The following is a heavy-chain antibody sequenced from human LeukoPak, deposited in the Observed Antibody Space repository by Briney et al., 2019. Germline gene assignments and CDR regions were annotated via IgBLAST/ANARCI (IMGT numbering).Heavy chain of an antibody. CDR3: ARERTLTSCYDY. D-gene: IGHD2-15*01. J-gene: IGHJ4*02. CDR1: GYTFTSYY. Sequence: ASVKVSCKTSGYTFTSYYIHWVRQAPGQGLEWVGVINPNSGGTNYAQKFQGRVTMTRDTSISTAYMELSRLRSDDTAVYYCARERTLTSCYDYWGQGTLVTVSS. CDR2: INPNSGGT. V-gene: IGHV1-2*02.